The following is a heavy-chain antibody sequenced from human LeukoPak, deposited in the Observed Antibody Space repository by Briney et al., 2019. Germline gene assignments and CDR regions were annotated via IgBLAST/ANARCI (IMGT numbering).Heavy chain of an antibody. V-gene: IGHV4-34*01. CDR1: GGSFSGYY. CDR2: INHSGST. Sequence: PSETLSLTCAVYGGSFSGYYWSWIRQPPGEGLEWIGEINHSGSTNYNPSLKSRVTISVDTSKNQFSLKLSSVTAADTAVYYCARHPRITMVRGVRGAFDIWGQGTMVTVSS. D-gene: IGHD3-10*01. J-gene: IGHJ3*02. CDR3: ARHPRITMVRGVRGAFDI.